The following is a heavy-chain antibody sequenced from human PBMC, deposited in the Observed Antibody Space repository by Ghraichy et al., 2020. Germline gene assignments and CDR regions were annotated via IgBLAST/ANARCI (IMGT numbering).Heavy chain of an antibody. Sequence: SETLSLTCTVSGGSISSSSYYWGWIRQPPGKGLEWIGSIYYSGSTYYNPSLKSRVTISVDTSKNQFSLKLSSVTAADTAVYYCARPRRSPSYYYYGMDVWGQGTTVTVSS. CDR1: GGSISSSSYY. V-gene: IGHV4-39*01. CDR2: IYYSGST. CDR3: ARPRRSPSYYYYGMDV. D-gene: IGHD6-13*01. J-gene: IGHJ6*02.